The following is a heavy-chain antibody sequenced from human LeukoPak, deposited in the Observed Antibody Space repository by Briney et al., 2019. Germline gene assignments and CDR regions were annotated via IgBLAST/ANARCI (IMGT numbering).Heavy chain of an antibody. CDR1: GYTLTDLS. V-gene: IGHV1-24*01. CDR3: ATEGLGGAGRLDL. J-gene: IGHJ2*01. CDR2: FDPDDGET. D-gene: IGHD6-19*01. Sequence: ASVKVSCKVSGYTLTDLSMHWVRQAPGKGLEWMGGFDPDDGETIYAQKFQGRVTMTEDTSTDTAYMELSSLRSEDTAVYYCATEGLGGAGRLDLWGRGTLVTVSS.